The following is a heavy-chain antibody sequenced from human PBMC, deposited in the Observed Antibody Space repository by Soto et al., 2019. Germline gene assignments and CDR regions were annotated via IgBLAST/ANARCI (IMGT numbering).Heavy chain of an antibody. Sequence: PSETLSLTCTVSGGSISSGGYYWSWIRQHPGKGLEWIGYIYYSGSTYYNPSLKSRVTISVDTSKNQFSLKLSSVTAADTAVYYCARDSPITGTTDYWGQGTLVTVSS. D-gene: IGHD1-20*01. V-gene: IGHV4-31*03. J-gene: IGHJ4*02. CDR3: ARDSPITGTTDY. CDR2: IYYSGST. CDR1: GGSISSGGYY.